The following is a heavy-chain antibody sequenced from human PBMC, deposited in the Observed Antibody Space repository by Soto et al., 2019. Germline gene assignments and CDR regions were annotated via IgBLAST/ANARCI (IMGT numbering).Heavy chain of an antibody. J-gene: IGHJ5*02. V-gene: IGHV4-30-2*01. CDR2: IYHSGST. CDR1: GGSISSGGYS. Sequence: QLQLQESGSGLVKPSQTLSLTCAVSGGSISSGGYSWSWIRQPPGKGLEWIGYIYHSGSTYYNPSLTSRVTISVDRSKNQLSLKLSSVTAADTDVYYCARGKVTGGWFDPWGQGTLVTVSS. D-gene: IGHD2-21*02. CDR3: ARGKVTGGWFDP.